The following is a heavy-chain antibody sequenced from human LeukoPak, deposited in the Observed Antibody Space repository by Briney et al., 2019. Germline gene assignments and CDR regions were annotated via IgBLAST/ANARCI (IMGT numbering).Heavy chain of an antibody. CDR3: AGRHLAYCGGDCP. Sequence: GGSLRLSCAASGFTFSDYGMHWVRQAPGKGLEWVAFIRYDGSNKYYADSVKGRFTISRDNSKNTMYLQMNSLRAEDTAVYYCAGRHLAYCGGDCPWGQGTLVTVSS. CDR2: IRYDGSNK. J-gene: IGHJ5*02. V-gene: IGHV3-30*02. CDR1: GFTFSDYG. D-gene: IGHD2-21*02.